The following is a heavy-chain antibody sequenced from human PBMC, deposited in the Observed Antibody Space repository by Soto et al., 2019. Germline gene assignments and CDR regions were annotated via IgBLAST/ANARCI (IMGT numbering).Heavy chain of an antibody. CDR1: GGSISSGGYY. CDR2: IYYSGST. Sequence: PSETLSLTCTVSGGSISSGGYYWSWIRQHPGKGLEWIGYIYYSGSTYYNPSLKSRVTISVDTSKNQFSLKLSSVTAADTAVYYCASSDYYDSSGYPEYFQHWGQGTLVTVSS. CDR3: ASSDYYDSSGYPEYFQH. V-gene: IGHV4-31*03. J-gene: IGHJ1*01. D-gene: IGHD3-22*01.